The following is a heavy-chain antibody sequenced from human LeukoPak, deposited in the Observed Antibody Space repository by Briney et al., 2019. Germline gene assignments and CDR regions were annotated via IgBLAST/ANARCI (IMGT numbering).Heavy chain of an antibody. CDR2: ISGSGGST. CDR1: GFTFSSYG. J-gene: IGHJ4*02. Sequence: GGSLRLSCAASGFTFSSYGMHWVRQAPGKGLEWVSAISGSGGSTYYADSVKGRFTISRDNSKNTLYLQMNSLRAEDTAVYYCAKRGQQLGPYYFDYWGQGTLVTVSS. V-gene: IGHV3-23*01. D-gene: IGHD6-13*01. CDR3: AKRGQQLGPYYFDY.